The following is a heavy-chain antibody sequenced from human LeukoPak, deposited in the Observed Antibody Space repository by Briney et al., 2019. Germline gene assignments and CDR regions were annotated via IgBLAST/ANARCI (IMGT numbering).Heavy chain of an antibody. D-gene: IGHD2-2*01. Sequence: SETLSLTCTVSGGSISSYYWSWIRQPPGKGLEWIGYIYYSGSTNYDPSLKSRATISVDTSKNQFSLKLSAVTAADTAVYYCARDYWYQDYWGQGTPVTVSS. CDR1: GGSISSYY. CDR3: ARDYWYQDY. V-gene: IGHV4-59*01. J-gene: IGHJ4*02. CDR2: IYYSGST.